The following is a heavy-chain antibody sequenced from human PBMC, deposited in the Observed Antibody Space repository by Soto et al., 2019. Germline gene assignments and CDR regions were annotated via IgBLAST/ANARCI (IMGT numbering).Heavy chain of an antibody. CDR2: IGTAGDT. J-gene: IGHJ4*02. D-gene: IGHD3-22*01. CDR1: GFTFSSYD. V-gene: IGHV3-13*04. CDR3: ARDPTYFYDSSGYYDY. Sequence: GGSLRLSCAASGFTFSSYDMHWVRQATGKGLEWVSAIGTAGDTYYPGSVKGRFTISRENAKNTLYLQMNSLRAEDTAVYYCARDPTYFYDSSGYYDYWGQGTLVTVSS.